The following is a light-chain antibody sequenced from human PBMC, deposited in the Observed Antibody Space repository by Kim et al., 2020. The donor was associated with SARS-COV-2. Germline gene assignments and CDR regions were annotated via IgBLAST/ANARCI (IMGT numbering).Light chain of an antibody. J-gene: IGKJ1*01. CDR2: AAS. CDR1: QSISSY. Sequence: ASTGDRVTISCRVSQSISSYLTWYQQKPGKAPELLIYAASTLQSGVPSRFSGSGSGTDFTLTISCLQSEDFATYYCQQNYSIPPTFGQGTKVDIK. V-gene: IGKV1D-8*01. CDR3: QQNYSIPPT.